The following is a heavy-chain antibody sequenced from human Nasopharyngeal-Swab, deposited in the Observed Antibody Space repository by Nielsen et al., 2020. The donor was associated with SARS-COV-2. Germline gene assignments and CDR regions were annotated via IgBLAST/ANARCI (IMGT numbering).Heavy chain of an antibody. CDR1: GYSFTSYW. Sequence: KVSCKGSGYSFTSYWIGWVRQMPGKGLEWMGIIYPGDSDTRYSPSFQGQVTISADKPISTAYLQWSSLKASDTAMYYCARRVGYCSGGSCYFDYWGQGTLVTVSS. D-gene: IGHD2-15*01. V-gene: IGHV5-51*04. CDR2: IYPGDSDT. CDR3: ARRVGYCSGGSCYFDY. J-gene: IGHJ4*02.